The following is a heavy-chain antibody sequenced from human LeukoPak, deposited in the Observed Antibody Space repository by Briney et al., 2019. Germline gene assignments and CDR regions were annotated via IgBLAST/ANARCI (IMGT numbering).Heavy chain of an antibody. D-gene: IGHD3-22*01. Sequence: PSETLSLTCAVYGGSFSGYYWSWIRQPPGKGLEWIGEINHSGSTNYNPSLKSRVTISVDTSKNQFSLKLSSVTAADTAVYYCARRRIGLYYDSSGYVTLFDYWGQGTLVTVSS. CDR1: GGSFSGYY. CDR3: ARRRIGLYYDSSGYVTLFDY. CDR2: INHSGST. V-gene: IGHV4-34*01. J-gene: IGHJ4*02.